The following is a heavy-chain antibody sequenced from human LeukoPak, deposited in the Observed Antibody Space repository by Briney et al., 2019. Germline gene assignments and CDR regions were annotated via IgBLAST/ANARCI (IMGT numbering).Heavy chain of an antibody. Sequence: PGGSLRLSCAASGFTFSSYWMHWVRQAPGKGLVWVSRINSDGSSTNYADSVKGRFTISRDNAKNTLYLQMNSLRAEDTAVYYCARDFRSNYDVYYYYYMDVWGKGTTVTVSS. CDR2: INSDGSST. CDR3: ARDFRSNYDVYYYYYMDV. CDR1: GFTFSSYW. J-gene: IGHJ6*03. D-gene: IGHD4-11*01. V-gene: IGHV3-74*01.